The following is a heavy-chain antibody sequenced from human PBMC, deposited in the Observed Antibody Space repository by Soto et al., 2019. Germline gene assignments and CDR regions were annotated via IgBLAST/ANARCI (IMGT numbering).Heavy chain of an antibody. CDR1: GYTFTCYY. Sequence: ASVKVSCKASGYTFTCYYMHWVRQAPGQGLEWMGWINPNSGGTNYAQKFQGWVTMTRDTSISTAYMELSRLRSDDTAVYYCARQRGYSSSIDYWGQGTLVTVSS. J-gene: IGHJ4*02. D-gene: IGHD6-13*01. V-gene: IGHV1-2*04. CDR2: INPNSGGT. CDR3: ARQRGYSSSIDY.